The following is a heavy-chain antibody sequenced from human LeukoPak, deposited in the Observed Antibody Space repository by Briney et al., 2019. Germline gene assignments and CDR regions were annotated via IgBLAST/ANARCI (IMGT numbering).Heavy chain of an antibody. J-gene: IGHJ4*02. D-gene: IGHD6-19*01. Sequence: GGSLRLSCAASGFTFSSYSMNWVRQAPGKGLEWVSYISSSSTIYYADSVKGRFTISRDNAKNSLYLQMNSLRDEDTAVYYCASIPRYSSGWYGGYWGQGTLVTVSS. CDR1: GFTFSSYS. V-gene: IGHV3-48*02. CDR3: ASIPRYSSGWYGGY. CDR2: ISSSSTI.